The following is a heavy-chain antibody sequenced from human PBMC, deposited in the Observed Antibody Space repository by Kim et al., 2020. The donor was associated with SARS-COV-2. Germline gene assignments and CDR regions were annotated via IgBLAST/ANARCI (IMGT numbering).Heavy chain of an antibody. D-gene: IGHD3-10*01. CDR3: ARGLFGFGSGTDY. CDR1: GGSIGDDKNNY. J-gene: IGHJ4*01. V-gene: IGHV4-61*09. Sequence: SETLSLTCSVSGGSIGDDKNNYWNWIRQPAGKGLEWIGHMFIRGDTNYGPSFKSRVSMSLDTSNNLFSLKLTSVTAADTAVYYCARGLFGFGSGTDYWGRGILVTVSS. CDR2: MFIRGDT.